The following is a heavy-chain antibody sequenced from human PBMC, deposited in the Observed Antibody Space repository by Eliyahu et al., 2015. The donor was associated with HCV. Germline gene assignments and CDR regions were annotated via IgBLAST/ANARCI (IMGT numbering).Heavy chain of an antibody. V-gene: IGHV2-5*02. D-gene: IGHD3-10*01. CDR1: GFSLTTSGVG. Sequence: QITLKESGPMLVKPTQTLTLTCTFSGFSLTTSGVGVGWIRQPPGKPLEWLALIYWDDDKRYSPSLKSRLTITKDTSKNQVVLTMTNMDPVDTATYYCAHKTVRGAIITNWYDPWGQGILVTVSS. CDR3: AHKTVRGAIITNWYDP. CDR2: IYWDDDK. J-gene: IGHJ5*02.